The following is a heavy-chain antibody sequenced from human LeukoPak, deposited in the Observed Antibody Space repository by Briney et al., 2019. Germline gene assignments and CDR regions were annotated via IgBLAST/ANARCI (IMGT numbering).Heavy chain of an antibody. CDR2: IYYSGNT. CDR3: ARRRIAVAGPRYFDY. D-gene: IGHD6-19*01. Sequence: SETLSLTCTVSCGSISSNSYYWGWIRQPPGKGLEWIGSIYYSGNTYDNPSLKSRVTISVEQCMNQFSLKLSSVTAADTAVYYCARRRIAVAGPRYFDYWGQETLVTVSS. CDR1: CGSISSNSYY. J-gene: IGHJ4*02. V-gene: IGHV4-39*01.